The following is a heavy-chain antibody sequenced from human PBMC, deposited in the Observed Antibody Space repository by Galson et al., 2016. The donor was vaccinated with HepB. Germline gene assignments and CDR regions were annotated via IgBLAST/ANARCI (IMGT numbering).Heavy chain of an antibody. CDR2: ITPSGTM. V-gene: IGHV3-69-1*01. J-gene: IGHJ4*02. CDR1: GFTFGYYT. CDR3: ARPPRGTYENFGFDH. D-gene: IGHD1-26*01. Sequence: SLRLSCAGSGFTFGYYTMNWVRQAPGKGLEWVSSITPSGTMYYADSVKGRFTISRDDGKRSLFLQMNSLRDEDTGVYYRARPPRGTYENFGFDHWGQGTLVTVSS.